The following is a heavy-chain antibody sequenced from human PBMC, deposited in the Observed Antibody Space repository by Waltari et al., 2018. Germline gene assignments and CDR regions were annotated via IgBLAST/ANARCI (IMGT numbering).Heavy chain of an antibody. Sequence: EVQLVESGGGLVQPGGSLRLSCVASGFTFSRHWMSWLRQAPGKGLEWVANINEDESEKFYADSVKGRFTISRDNAKNSLYLQMNSLRVEDTAYYYCARDTEIYTNYAAYWGQGSLVTVSS. CDR2: INEDESEK. D-gene: IGHD4-4*01. V-gene: IGHV3-7*01. CDR1: GFTFSRHW. J-gene: IGHJ4*02. CDR3: ARDTEIYTNYAAY.